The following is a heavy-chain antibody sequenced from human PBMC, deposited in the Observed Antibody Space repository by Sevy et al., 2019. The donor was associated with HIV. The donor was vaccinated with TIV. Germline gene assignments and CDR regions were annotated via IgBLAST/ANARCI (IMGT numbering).Heavy chain of an antibody. D-gene: IGHD6-13*01. J-gene: IGHJ4*02. V-gene: IGHV3-7*01. CDR1: GFTISSYW. Sequence: GGSLRLSCAASGFTISSYWMTWVRQAPGKGLEWVANIKQDGSKQYYVDSVKGRFTISRDNAKNSMYLQMNSLRAEDTAVYYCAREIAAAGSYWGQGTLVTVSS. CDR3: AREIAAAGSY. CDR2: IKQDGSKQ.